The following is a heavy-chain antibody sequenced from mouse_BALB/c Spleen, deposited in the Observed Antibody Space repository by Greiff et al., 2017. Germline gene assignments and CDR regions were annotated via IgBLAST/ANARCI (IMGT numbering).Heavy chain of an antibody. D-gene: IGHD2-4*01. CDR1: GYTFTSYY. V-gene: IGHV1S81*02. J-gene: IGHJ2*01. Sequence: VQLQQPGAELVKPGASVKLSCKASGYTFTSYYMYWVKQRPGQGLEWIGGINPSNGGTNFNEKFKSKATLTVDKSSSTAYMQLSSLTSEDSAVYYCARRGYDYNYFDYWGQGTTLTVPS. CDR3: ARRGYDYNYFDY. CDR2: INPSNGGT.